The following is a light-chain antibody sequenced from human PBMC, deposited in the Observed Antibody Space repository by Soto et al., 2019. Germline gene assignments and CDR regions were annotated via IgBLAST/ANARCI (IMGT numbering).Light chain of an antibody. CDR3: SSYTSSSTL. CDR1: SSDVGDYNY. CDR2: DVS. V-gene: IGLV2-14*01. Sequence: QSALTQPAYVSGSLGQSITISCTGTSSDVGDYNYVSWYQQHPGKAPKLMLYDVSNRPSGISNRFSGSKSGNTASLTISGLQAEDEADYYCSSYTSSSTLFGTGTKLTDL. J-gene: IGLJ1*01.